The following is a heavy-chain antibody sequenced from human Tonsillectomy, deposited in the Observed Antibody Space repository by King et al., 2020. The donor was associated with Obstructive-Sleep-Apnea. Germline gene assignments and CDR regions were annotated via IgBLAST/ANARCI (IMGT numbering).Heavy chain of an antibody. CDR2: IYYSGST. J-gene: IGHJ3*02. CDR1: GGSISSGDYY. D-gene: IGHD4-23*01. V-gene: IGHV4-30-4*01. Sequence: PLQESGPGLVKPSQTLSLTCTVSGGSISSGDYYWSWIRQPPGTGLEWIGYIYYSGSTYYNPSLKSRVTISVDTSKNQFSLKLSSVTAADTAVYYCARDQYGGNSEFAFDIWGQGTMVTVSS. CDR3: ARDQYGGNSEFAFDI.